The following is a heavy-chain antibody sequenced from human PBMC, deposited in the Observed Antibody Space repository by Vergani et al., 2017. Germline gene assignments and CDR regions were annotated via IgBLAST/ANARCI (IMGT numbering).Heavy chain of an antibody. CDR3: AGDLRDFWSGTGWFDP. D-gene: IGHD3-3*01. V-gene: IGHV3-21*01. Sequence: EVQLVESGGGLVKPGGSLRLSCAASGFTFSSYSMNWVRQAPGKGLEWVSSISSRSSYIYYADSVKGRFTISRDNAKNSLYLQMNSLRSEDTAVYYCAGDLRDFWSGTGWFDPWGQGTLVTVSS. CDR1: GFTFSSYS. CDR2: ISSRSSYI. J-gene: IGHJ5*02.